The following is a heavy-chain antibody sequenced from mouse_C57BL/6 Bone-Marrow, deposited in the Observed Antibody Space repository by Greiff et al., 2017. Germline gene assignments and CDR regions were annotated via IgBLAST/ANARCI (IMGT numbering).Heavy chain of an antibody. CDR3: ATEGYYYGSYYFDY. V-gene: IGHV1-64*01. D-gene: IGHD1-1*01. CDR1: GYTFTSYW. CDR2: IHPNSGST. J-gene: IGHJ2*01. Sequence: QVQLKQPGAELVKPGASVKLSCKASGYTFTSYWMHWVKQRPGQGLEWIGMIHPNSGSTNYNEKFKSKATLTVDKSSSTAYMQLSSLTSEDSAVYYCATEGYYYGSYYFDYGGQGTTLTVSS.